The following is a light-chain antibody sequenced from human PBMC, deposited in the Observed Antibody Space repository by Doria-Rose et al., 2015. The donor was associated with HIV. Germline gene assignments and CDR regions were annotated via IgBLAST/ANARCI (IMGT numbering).Light chain of an antibody. Sequence: TQSPESLGTSLGERATLNCKSNQSLLYTSKHYLAWYQQKPGQPPKLLIYWASTRQSGVPARFSGSGSGTDFTLTISSLEAEDVAAYYCQQYYDTPSFGPGTTVDIK. CDR3: QQYYDTPS. CDR1: QSLLYTSKHY. CDR2: WAS. J-gene: IGKJ3*01. V-gene: IGKV4-1*01.